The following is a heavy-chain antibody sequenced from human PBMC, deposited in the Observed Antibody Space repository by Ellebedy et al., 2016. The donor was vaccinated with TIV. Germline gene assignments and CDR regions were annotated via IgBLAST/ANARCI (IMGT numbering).Heavy chain of an antibody. CDR2: IKPDGSEK. D-gene: IGHD4-17*01. V-gene: IGHV3-7*03. Sequence: GGSLRLSCAASGFTFSSYWMSWVRQAPGKGLEWVANIKPDGSEKYYVDSVKGRFTISRDNAKNSGYLQMNSLRAEDTAIYYCVKHIGRDYGDRMDYWGQGTLVTVSS. CDR3: VKHIGRDYGDRMDY. CDR1: GFTFSSYW. J-gene: IGHJ4*02.